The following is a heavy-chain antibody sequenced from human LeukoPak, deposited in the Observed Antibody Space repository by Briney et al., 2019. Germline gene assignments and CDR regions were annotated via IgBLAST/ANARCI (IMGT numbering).Heavy chain of an antibody. CDR3: ARVKVGFYYDTSGISQNGFDH. CDR1: GLTVSTNY. D-gene: IGHD3-22*01. Sequence: GGSLRLSCAASGLTVSTNYMSWVRQAPGKGLEWVSVIYNDGSTFYADSVKGRFTISRDNSRNTLFLQMNSLRADDTAVYYCARVKVGFYYDTSGISQNGFDHWGQGTLVTVSS. V-gene: IGHV3-53*01. CDR2: IYNDGST. J-gene: IGHJ4*02.